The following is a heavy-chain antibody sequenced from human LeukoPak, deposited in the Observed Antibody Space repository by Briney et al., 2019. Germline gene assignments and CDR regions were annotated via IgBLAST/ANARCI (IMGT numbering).Heavy chain of an antibody. Sequence: GESLKISCKGSGYSFTSYWIGWVRQMPGKSLERMGIIYPGDSDTRYSPSFQGQVTISADKSISTAYLQWSSLKASDTAMYYCARPLVVVAATSAFDIWGQGTMVTVSS. J-gene: IGHJ3*02. CDR1: GYSFTSYW. CDR3: ARPLVVVAATSAFDI. V-gene: IGHV5-51*01. D-gene: IGHD2-15*01. CDR2: IYPGDSDT.